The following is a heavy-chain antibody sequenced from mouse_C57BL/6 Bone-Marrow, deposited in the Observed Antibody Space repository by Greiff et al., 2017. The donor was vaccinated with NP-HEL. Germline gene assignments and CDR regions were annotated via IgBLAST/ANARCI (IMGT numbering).Heavy chain of an antibody. CDR2: ISSGGSYT. CDR3: AGGRVFDY. CDR1: GFTFSSYG. J-gene: IGHJ2*01. Sequence: EVMLVESGGDLVKPGGSLKLSCAASGFTFSSYGMSWVRQTPDKRLEWVATISSGGSYTYYLDSVKGRFTISRDNAKNTLYLQMSSLKSEDTAMYYCAGGRVFDYWGQGTTLTVSS. V-gene: IGHV5-6*02.